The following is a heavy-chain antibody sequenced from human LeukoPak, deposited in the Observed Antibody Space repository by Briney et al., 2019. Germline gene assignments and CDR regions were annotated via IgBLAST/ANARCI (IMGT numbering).Heavy chain of an antibody. J-gene: IGHJ4*02. V-gene: IGHV3-30*02. CDR1: GFTFRSYG. CDR2: MRYDGSYE. Sequence: AGGSLRLSCAASGFTFRSYGMHWVRQAPGKGLEWVTFMRYDGSYEYYADSVKGRFTISRDNSKNTLYLQMNSLRVEDTAVYYCARAEQQLVRAAFFDYWGQGTLVTVSS. D-gene: IGHD6-13*01. CDR3: ARAEQQLVRAAFFDY.